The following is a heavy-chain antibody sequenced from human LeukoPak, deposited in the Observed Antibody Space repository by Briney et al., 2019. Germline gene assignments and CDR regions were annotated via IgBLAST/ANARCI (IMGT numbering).Heavy chain of an antibody. Sequence: SVKVSCKASGGTFSSYAISWVRQAPGQGLEWMGRIIPIFGTANYAQKFQGRVTITTDESTSTAYMELGSLRSEDTAVYYCARGDYYDSSGYLIDYWGQGTLVTVSS. CDR2: IIPIFGTA. V-gene: IGHV1-69*05. D-gene: IGHD3-22*01. CDR3: ARGDYYDSSGYLIDY. J-gene: IGHJ4*02. CDR1: GGTFSSYA.